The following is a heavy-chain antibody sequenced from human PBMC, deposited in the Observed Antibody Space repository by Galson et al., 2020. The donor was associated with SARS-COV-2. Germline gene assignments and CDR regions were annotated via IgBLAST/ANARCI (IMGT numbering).Heavy chain of an antibody. V-gene: IGHV5-10-1*01. D-gene: IGHD2-2*02. CDR1: GYSFTSYW. CDR2: IDPSDSYT. Sequence: GESLKISCKGSGYSFTSYWISWVRQMPGKGLEWMGRIDPSDSYTNYSPSFQGHVTISADKSISTAYLQWSSLKASDTAMYYCARGVVDIVVVPAAIVGPYYYYYYMDVWGKGTTVTVSS. J-gene: IGHJ6*03. CDR3: ARGVVDIVVVPAAIVGPYYYYYYMDV.